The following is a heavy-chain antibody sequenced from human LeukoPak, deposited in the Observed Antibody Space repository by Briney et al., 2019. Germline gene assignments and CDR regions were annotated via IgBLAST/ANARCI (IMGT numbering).Heavy chain of an antibody. D-gene: IGHD3-3*01. Sequence: GASVKVSCKASGYTFTSYGISWVRQAPGQGLEWMGWISAYNGNTNYAQKLQGRVTMTTDTSTSTAYMELRSLRSDDTAVYYCARSSYYDFWSGYYSVWGKGTTVTVFS. CDR2: ISAYNGNT. CDR3: ARSSYYDFWSGYYSV. V-gene: IGHV1-18*01. CDR1: GYTFTSYG. J-gene: IGHJ6*04.